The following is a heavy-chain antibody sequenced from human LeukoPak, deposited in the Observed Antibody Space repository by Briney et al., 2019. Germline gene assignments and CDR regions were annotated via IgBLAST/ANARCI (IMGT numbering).Heavy chain of an antibody. J-gene: IGHJ6*02. Sequence: SETLSLTCTVSGGSISSSSYYWGWIRQPPGKGLEWIGSIYYSGSTYYNPSLKSRVTISVDTSKSQFSLKLSSVTAADTAVYYCATSNSGSFQYGMDVWGQGTTVTVSS. CDR2: IYYSGST. CDR1: GGSISSSSYY. CDR3: ATSNSGSFQYGMDV. D-gene: IGHD1-26*01. V-gene: IGHV4-39*07.